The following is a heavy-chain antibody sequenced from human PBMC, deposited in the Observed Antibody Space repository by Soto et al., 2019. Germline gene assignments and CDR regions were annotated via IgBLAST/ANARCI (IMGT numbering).Heavy chain of an antibody. Sequence: ASVKVSCKASGFAYNTFAVSWVRQAPGQGLEWMGGIIPVLGPAFYAQKFQGRVTITADKSTSTAYLELTSLRSEDTAVDYCVRAAKRYFDYWGKGTPVPV. CDR3: VRAAKRYFDY. CDR1: GFAYNTFA. D-gene: IGHD6-25*01. V-gene: IGHV1-69*10. CDR2: IIPVLGPA. J-gene: IGHJ4*02.